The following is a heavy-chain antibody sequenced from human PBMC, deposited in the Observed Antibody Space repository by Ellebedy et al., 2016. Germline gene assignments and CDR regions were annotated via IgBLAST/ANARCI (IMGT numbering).Heavy chain of an antibody. CDR2: IIPILGIA. Sequence: SVKVSCXASGGTFSSYAISWVRQAPGQGLEWMGRIIPILGIANYAQKFQGRVTITADKSTSTAYMELSSLRSEDTAVYYCARDSGYGDPGRYYYYYMDVWGKGTTVTVSS. CDR1: GGTFSSYA. J-gene: IGHJ6*03. CDR3: ARDSGYGDPGRYYYYYMDV. V-gene: IGHV1-69*04. D-gene: IGHD4-17*01.